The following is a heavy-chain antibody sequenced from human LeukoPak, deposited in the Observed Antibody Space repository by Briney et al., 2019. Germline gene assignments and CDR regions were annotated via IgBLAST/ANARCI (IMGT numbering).Heavy chain of an antibody. J-gene: IGHJ6*03. D-gene: IGHD2-15*01. Sequence: PGGSLRLSCVASGFTFSSYEMNWVRQAPGKGLEWVSYISSSGSTIYYADSVKGRFTISRDNAQNSLYLQMNSLRAEDTAVYYCAPDLFSVVDYYMDVWGKGTTVTISS. CDR1: GFTFSSYE. CDR2: ISSSGSTI. CDR3: APDLFSVVDYYMDV. V-gene: IGHV3-48*03.